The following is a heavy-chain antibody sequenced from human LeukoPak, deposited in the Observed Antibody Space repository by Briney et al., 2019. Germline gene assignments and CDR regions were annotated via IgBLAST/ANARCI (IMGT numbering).Heavy chain of an antibody. Sequence: ASVKVSCKASGYTFTSYGISWVRQAPGQGLEWMGWISAYNGNTNYAQKLQGRATMTTDTSTSTAYMELRSLRSDDTAVHYCARGEELRAPSHFDYWGQGTLVTVSS. V-gene: IGHV1-18*01. CDR3: ARGEELRAPSHFDY. CDR1: GYTFTSYG. CDR2: ISAYNGNT. D-gene: IGHD1-7*01. J-gene: IGHJ4*02.